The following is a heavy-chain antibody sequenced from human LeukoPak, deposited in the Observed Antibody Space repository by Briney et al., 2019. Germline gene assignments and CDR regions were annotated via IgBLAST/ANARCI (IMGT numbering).Heavy chain of an antibody. CDR3: AREIYYDSSAYDY. Sequence: SETLSLTCTVSGDSLVSGHYWGWIRQPPGQGLEWVGSVYHSGSIYYNPSLKSRVIMSVDTSENQFSLKLSSLTAADTAIYYCAREIYYDSSAYDYWGQGTLVTVSS. J-gene: IGHJ4*02. CDR1: GDSLVSGHY. V-gene: IGHV4-38-2*02. CDR2: VYHSGSI. D-gene: IGHD3-22*01.